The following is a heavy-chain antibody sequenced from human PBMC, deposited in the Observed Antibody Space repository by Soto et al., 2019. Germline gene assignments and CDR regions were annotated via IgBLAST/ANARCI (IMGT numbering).Heavy chain of an antibody. V-gene: IGHV4-34*01. CDR1: GGSFSGYY. D-gene: IGHD3-10*01. CDR2: INHSGST. Sequence: SETLSLTCAVYGGSFSGYYWSWIHQPPGKGLEWIGEINHSGSTNYNPSLKSRVTISVDTSKNQFSLKLSSVTAADTAVYYCARVGASYYGSDYWGQGTLVTVSS. CDR3: ARVGASYYGSDY. J-gene: IGHJ4*02.